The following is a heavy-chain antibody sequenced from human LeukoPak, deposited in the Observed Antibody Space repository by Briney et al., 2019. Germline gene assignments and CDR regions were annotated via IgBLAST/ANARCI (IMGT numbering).Heavy chain of an antibody. D-gene: IGHD4/OR15-4a*01. CDR3: ARRAGAYSHPYDY. Sequence: GGSLRLSCAASGFASSTYTMHWVRQTPGKGLEWVAVISDDGHGAVQYYADSVKGRFTISRDNSKNTLYLQMNSLRAEDTAVYYCARRAGAYSHPYDYWGQGTLVTVSS. J-gene: IGHJ4*02. CDR1: GFASSTYT. V-gene: IGHV3-30*14. CDR2: ISDDGHGAVQ.